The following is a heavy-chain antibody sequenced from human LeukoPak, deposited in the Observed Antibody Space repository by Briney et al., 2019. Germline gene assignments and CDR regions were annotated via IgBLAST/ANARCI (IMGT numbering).Heavy chain of an antibody. J-gene: IGHJ4*02. Sequence: GGSLRLSCAASGYTFSSYGMHWVRQAPGKGLEWVAFIRFDGTIKDYADSVKGRFTISRDNSKNTLDLQMNSLRAEDTAVYYCAKESSGWYGILDYWGQGTLVAVSS. CDR2: IRFDGTIK. CDR1: GYTFSSYG. V-gene: IGHV3-30*02. CDR3: AKESSGWYGILDY. D-gene: IGHD6-19*01.